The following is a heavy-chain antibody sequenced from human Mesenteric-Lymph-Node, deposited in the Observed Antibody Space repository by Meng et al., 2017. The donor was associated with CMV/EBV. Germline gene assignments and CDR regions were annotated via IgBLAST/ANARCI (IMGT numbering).Heavy chain of an antibody. CDR2: INPSSGGT. D-gene: IGHD2-2*03. CDR3: ARGLSTPGYCSSTSCLYYYYYYGMDV. CDR1: GYTFSGYY. J-gene: IGHJ6*02. Sequence: ASVKVSCKASGYTFSGYYIHWVRQAPGQGLEWMGWINPSSGGTNYAQNFQGRVTMTRDTSISTAYMELSRLRSDDTAVYYCARGLSTPGYCSSTSCLYYYYYYGMDVWGQGTTVTVSS. V-gene: IGHV1-2*02.